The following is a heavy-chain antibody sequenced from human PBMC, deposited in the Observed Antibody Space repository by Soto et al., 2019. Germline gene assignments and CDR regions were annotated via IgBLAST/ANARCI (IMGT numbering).Heavy chain of an antibody. J-gene: IGHJ6*02. V-gene: IGHV4-30-4*01. CDR1: GGSIISGDYY. Sequence: SETLSLTCTVSGGSIISGDYYWSWIRQPPGKGLEWIGYIYYSGSTYYNPSLKSRVTISIDTSKNQFSLKLSSVTAADTAVYYCARDRSGSYYGMDVWGQGTTVTVSS. CDR3: ARDRSGSYYGMDV. D-gene: IGHD1-26*01. CDR2: IYYSGST.